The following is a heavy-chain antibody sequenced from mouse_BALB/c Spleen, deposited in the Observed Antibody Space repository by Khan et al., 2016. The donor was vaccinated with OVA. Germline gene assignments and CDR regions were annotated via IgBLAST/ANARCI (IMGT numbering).Heavy chain of an antibody. CDR3: ARQPYYHYNVMDY. CDR2: IWSDGST. CDR1: GFSLTNYG. Sequence: QVQLKQSGPGLVAPSQSLSITCTISGFSLTNYGINWVRQPPGKGLEWLVVIWSDGSTTYNSALKSRLTISKDNSKSQVFLKMNSLQTDDTARYFGARQPYYHYNVMDYWGQGTSVTVSS. J-gene: IGHJ4*01. V-gene: IGHV2-6-1*01. D-gene: IGHD2-10*01.